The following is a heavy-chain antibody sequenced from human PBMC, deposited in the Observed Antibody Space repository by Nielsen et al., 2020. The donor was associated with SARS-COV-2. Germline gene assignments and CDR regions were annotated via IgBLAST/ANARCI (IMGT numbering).Heavy chain of an antibody. CDR3: AGYQLYGMDV. V-gene: IGHV4-39*01. Sequence: SETLSLTSTVSGGSISSSSYYWGWIRQPPGKGLEWIGSIYYSGSTYYNPSLKSRVTISVDTSKNQFSLKLSSVTAADTAVYYCAGYQLYGMDVWGQGTTVTVSS. CDR1: GGSISSSSYY. D-gene: IGHD5-18*01. J-gene: IGHJ6*02. CDR2: IYYSGST.